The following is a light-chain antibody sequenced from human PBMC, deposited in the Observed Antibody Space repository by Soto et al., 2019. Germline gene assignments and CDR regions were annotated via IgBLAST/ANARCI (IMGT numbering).Light chain of an antibody. CDR2: EGS. J-gene: IGLJ1*01. Sequence: QSVLTQPASVSGSPGQSITISCTGTSSDVGSYNLVSWYQQHPGKAPKLMIYEGSKRPSGVSNRFSGSKSGNTASLTISGLQAEDEADYYCCSYAGSSTXVFXTGTKVTVL. CDR1: SSDVGSYNL. V-gene: IGLV2-23*01. CDR3: CSYAGSSTXV.